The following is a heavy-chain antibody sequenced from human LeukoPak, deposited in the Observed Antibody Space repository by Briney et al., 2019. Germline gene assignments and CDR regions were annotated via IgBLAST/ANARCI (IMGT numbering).Heavy chain of an antibody. Sequence: SETLSLTCTVSGDFISSYYWSWLRQPPGKGLEWIGYIYYSGSTNYNPSLKSRVTISVDTSQHQFSLKLSSVTAADTAVYYCARDRALGSGKYYFDYWGQGTLVTVAS. CDR2: IYYSGST. D-gene: IGHD3-16*01. J-gene: IGHJ4*02. V-gene: IGHV4-59*01. CDR3: ARDRALGSGKYYFDY. CDR1: GDFISSYY.